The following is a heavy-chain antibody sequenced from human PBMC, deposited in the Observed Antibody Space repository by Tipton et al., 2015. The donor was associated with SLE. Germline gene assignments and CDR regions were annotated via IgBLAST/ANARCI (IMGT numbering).Heavy chain of an antibody. V-gene: IGHV3-33*01. CDR2: ISYDGTKK. CDR1: GFTFNSYD. CDR3: ARDLYSYGYYYFDY. J-gene: IGHJ4*02. D-gene: IGHD5-18*01. Sequence: SLRLSCAASGFTFNSYDMHWVRQAPGRGLEWVAVISYDGTKKYSVDSVKGRFTISRDNSKNMLYLQMNSLRAEDTAVYYCARDLYSYGYYYFDYWGQGILVTVSS.